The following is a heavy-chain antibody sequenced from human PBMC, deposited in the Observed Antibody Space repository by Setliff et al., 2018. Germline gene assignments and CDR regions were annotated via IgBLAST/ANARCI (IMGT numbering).Heavy chain of an antibody. V-gene: IGHV3-9*01. J-gene: IGHJ4*02. CDR1: GFTFDDYA. Sequence: PGGSLRLSCAASGFTFDDYAMHWVRQAPGKGLEWVSGISWNSGSIGYADSVKGRFTISRDNAKNSLYVQMNSLRAEDTAVYYCARDDGYNNRWYYYWGQGTLVTVSS. D-gene: IGHD6-13*01. CDR3: ARDDGYNNRWYYY. CDR2: ISWNSGSI.